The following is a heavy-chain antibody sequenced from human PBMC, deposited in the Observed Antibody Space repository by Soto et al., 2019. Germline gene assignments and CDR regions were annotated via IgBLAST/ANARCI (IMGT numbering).Heavy chain of an antibody. J-gene: IGHJ5*02. CDR2: INHTGGT. Sequence: QVHLQQWGAGLLKPSETLSLTCAVYGGSVNGSYWNWIRQPPGMGLEWIGEINHTGGTHYNPSLKSRVTMSVDTSKNQFSLRFSSVTAAATAIYYCATRITVFGLLIPPFDPWGQGTQVTVSS. V-gene: IGHV4-34*02. D-gene: IGHD3-3*01. CDR1: GGSVNGSY. CDR3: ATRITVFGLLIPPFDP.